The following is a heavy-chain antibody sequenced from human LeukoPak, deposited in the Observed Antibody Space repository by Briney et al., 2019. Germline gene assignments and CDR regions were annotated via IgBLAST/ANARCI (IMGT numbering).Heavy chain of an antibody. CDR1: GFTFSDYY. D-gene: IGHD3-3*01. Sequence: GGSLRLSCAASGFTFSDYYMSWIRQAPGKGLEWVSSISSSSSYIYYADSVKGRFTISRDNAKNSLYLQMNSLRAEDTAVYYCARDWLTYYDFWSGYYPYYFDYWGQGTLVTVSS. CDR3: ARDWLTYYDFWSGYYPYYFDY. J-gene: IGHJ4*02. CDR2: ISSSSSYI. V-gene: IGHV3-11*06.